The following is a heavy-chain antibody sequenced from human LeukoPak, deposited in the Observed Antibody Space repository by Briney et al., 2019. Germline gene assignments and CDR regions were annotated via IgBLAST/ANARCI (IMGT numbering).Heavy chain of an antibody. CDR2: IPYNGST. V-gene: IGHV4-59*11. Sequence: PESLSLTCTVSGDSLSNHYSSWVRQSPGMGLEWVGYIPYNGSTSYNPSLRSRGTMSGDPSKSQFSLKLSSVTAADTDLCYCARDSYYGSASSHLDYWGQETQVTVSS. CDR1: GDSLSNHY. J-gene: IGHJ4*02. D-gene: IGHD3-10*01. CDR3: ARDSYYGSASSHLDY.